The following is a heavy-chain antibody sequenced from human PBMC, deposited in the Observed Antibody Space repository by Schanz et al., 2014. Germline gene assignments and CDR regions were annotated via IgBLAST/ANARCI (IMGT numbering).Heavy chain of an antibody. D-gene: IGHD3-22*01. J-gene: IGHJ4*02. Sequence: QMQLVESGGGLVEPGGSLRLSCAASGFSFSDYYMSWIRQAPGKGLEWISYITYNGGTIYYADSAKGRFTISRDNSKSTLYVEMNSLRVEDTAVYYCAKDRSWDYDSSGYFDYWGQGTLVTVSS. V-gene: IGHV3-11*01. CDR3: AKDRSWDYDSSGYFDY. CDR2: ITYNGGTI. CDR1: GFSFSDYY.